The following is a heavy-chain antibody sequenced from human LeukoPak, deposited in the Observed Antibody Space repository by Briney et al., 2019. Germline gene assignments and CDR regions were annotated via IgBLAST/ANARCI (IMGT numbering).Heavy chain of an antibody. V-gene: IGHV3-30*03. CDR2: ISYDGSNK. CDR3: ASSNPGELYYYYYGMDV. Sequence: GGSLRLSCAASGFTFSSYSVNWVRQAPGKGLEWVAVISYDGSNKYYADSVKGRFTISRDNSKNTLYLQMNSLRAEDTAVYYCASSNPGELYYYYYGMDVWGQGTTVTVSS. CDR1: GFTFSSYS. D-gene: IGHD4-11*01. J-gene: IGHJ6*02.